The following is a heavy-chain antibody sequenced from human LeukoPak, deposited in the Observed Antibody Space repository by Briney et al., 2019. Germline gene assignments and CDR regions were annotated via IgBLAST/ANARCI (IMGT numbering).Heavy chain of an antibody. J-gene: IGHJ4*02. D-gene: IGHD6-13*01. CDR3: ARFPYSSRPYYFDY. Sequence: PSQTLSLTCTVSGGSISSGGYYWSWIRQHPGTGLEWIGYIYYSGSTYYNPSLKSRVTISVDTSKNQFSLKLSSVTAADTAVYYCARFPYSSRPYYFDYWGQGTLVTVSS. CDR2: IYYSGST. CDR1: GGSISSGGYY. V-gene: IGHV4-31*03.